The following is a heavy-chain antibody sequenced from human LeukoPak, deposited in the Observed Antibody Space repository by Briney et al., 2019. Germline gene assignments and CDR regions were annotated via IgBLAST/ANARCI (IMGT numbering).Heavy chain of an antibody. V-gene: IGHV3-7*01. CDR3: ARDSLETDIDY. CDR2: IKEDGSEQ. D-gene: IGHD3-16*02. Sequence: GGSLRLSCAVSGFTFRTYWMSWVRQAPGKWLEWVANIKEDGSEQYYVNSLKGRFTISRDNVKNSLYLQMNSLRVEDSAVYYCARDSLETDIDYWGKGTLVTVSS. J-gene: IGHJ4*02. CDR1: GFTFRTYW.